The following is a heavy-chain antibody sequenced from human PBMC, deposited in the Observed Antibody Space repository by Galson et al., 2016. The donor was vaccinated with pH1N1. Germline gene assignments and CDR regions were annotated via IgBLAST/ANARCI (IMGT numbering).Heavy chain of an antibody. CDR2: IYSDDST. J-gene: IGHJ2*01. CDR1: EFSVSDNY. D-gene: IGHD3-10*01. Sequence: LRLSCAVSEFSVSDNYMTWVRQAPDRGLEWVSIIYSDDSTYYRDSVKGRFTISRDNSKNTLYLQMNALRAEDTAVYYCARGLANYGSGTYSSPGGYFDLWGRGTLVAVSS. CDR3: ARGLANYGSGTYSSPGGYFDL. V-gene: IGHV3-53*01.